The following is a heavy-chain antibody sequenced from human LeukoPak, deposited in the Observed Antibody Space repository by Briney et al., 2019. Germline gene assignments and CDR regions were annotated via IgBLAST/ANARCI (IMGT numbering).Heavy chain of an antibody. CDR3: ASRSYISGPY. V-gene: IGHV4-59*12. J-gene: IGHJ4*02. Sequence: SETLSLTCTVSGDSISHYYWSWIRQPPGKGLEWIGYIFYSGSTNYNPSLKSRVTISVDKSNNQFSLKMSSVTAADTAVYYCASRSYISGPYWGQGTLVTVSS. CDR2: IFYSGST. D-gene: IGHD6-25*01. CDR1: GDSISHYY.